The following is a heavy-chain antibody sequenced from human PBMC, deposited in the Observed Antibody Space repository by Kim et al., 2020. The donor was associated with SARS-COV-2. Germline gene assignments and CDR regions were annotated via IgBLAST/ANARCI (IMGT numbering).Heavy chain of an antibody. Sequence: ASVKVSCKASGYTFTSYAMHWVRQAPGQRLEWMGWINAGNGNTKYSQKFQGRVTITRDTSASTAYMELSSLRSEDTAVYYCARAEEGSYYYGSGFPFDYWGQGTLVTVSS. V-gene: IGHV1-3*01. CDR2: INAGNGNT. CDR1: GYTFTSYA. CDR3: ARAEEGSYYYGSGFPFDY. D-gene: IGHD3-10*01. J-gene: IGHJ4*02.